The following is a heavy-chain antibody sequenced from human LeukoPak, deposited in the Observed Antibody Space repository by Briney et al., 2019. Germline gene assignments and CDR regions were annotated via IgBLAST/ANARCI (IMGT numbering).Heavy chain of an antibody. J-gene: IGHJ4*02. Sequence: PSETLSLTCAVYGGSFSGYYWSWIRQPPGRGLEWIGEINHSGSTNYNPSLKSRVTISVDTSKNQFSLKLSSVTAADTAVYYCARADKRGYSNYRGSSYFDYWGQGTLVTVSS. V-gene: IGHV4-34*01. CDR3: ARADKRGYSNYRGSSYFDY. D-gene: IGHD4-11*01. CDR1: GGSFSGYY. CDR2: INHSGST.